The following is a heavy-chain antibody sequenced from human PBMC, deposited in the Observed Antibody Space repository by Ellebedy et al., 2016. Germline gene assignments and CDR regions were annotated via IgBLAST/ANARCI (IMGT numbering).Heavy chain of an antibody. V-gene: IGHV1-58*01. Sequence: SVKVSXKASGFTFTSSAVQWVRQARGQRLEWIGWIVVGSGNTNYAQKFQERVTITRDMSTSTAYMELSSLRSEDTAVYYCAAANYPGGSCSNFDYWGQGTLVTVSS. D-gene: IGHD2-15*01. CDR1: GFTFTSSA. CDR3: AAANYPGGSCSNFDY. J-gene: IGHJ4*02. CDR2: IVVGSGNT.